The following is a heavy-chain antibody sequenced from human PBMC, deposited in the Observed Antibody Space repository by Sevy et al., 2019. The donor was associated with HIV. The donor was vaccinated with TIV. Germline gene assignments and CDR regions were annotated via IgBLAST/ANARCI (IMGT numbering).Heavy chain of an antibody. Sequence: SETLSLTCTVSGDSINTYYWSWIRQPPGKGLEWIGSVSHSGNTNYNPSLKSRVSMSVDTSTNQFSLKVKSVTAADTAVYYCARLRWDLVVVPGATPGCYFDSWGQGTLVTVSS. CDR3: ARLRWDLVVVPGATPGCYFDS. CDR2: VSHSGNT. D-gene: IGHD2-2*02. CDR1: GDSINTYY. J-gene: IGHJ4*02. V-gene: IGHV4-59*08.